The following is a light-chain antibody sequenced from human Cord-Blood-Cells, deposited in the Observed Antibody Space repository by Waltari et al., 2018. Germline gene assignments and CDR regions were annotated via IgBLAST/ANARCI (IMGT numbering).Light chain of an antibody. Sequence: DIQMTPSPSTLSASVGDRVTITCRASKSISSWLAWYQPKPGKAPKLLIYDASSLESGVPSRFSGSGSGTEFTLTISSLQPDDFATYYCQQYNSYSWTFGQGTKVEIK. J-gene: IGKJ1*01. CDR2: DAS. V-gene: IGKV1-5*01. CDR1: KSISSW. CDR3: QQYNSYSWT.